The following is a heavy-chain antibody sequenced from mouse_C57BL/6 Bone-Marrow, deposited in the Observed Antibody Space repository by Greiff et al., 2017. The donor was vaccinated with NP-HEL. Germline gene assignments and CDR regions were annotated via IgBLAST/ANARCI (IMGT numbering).Heavy chain of an antibody. CDR1: GYTFTSYW. CDR2: IDPSDSYT. CDR3: ARWSGMDY. Sequence: QVQLKQPGAELVKPGASVKLSCKASGYTFTSYWMQWVKQRPGQGLEWIGEIDPSDSYTNYNQKFKGKATLTVDTSSSTAYMQLSSLTSEDSAVYYCARWSGMDYWGQGTSVTVSS. J-gene: IGHJ4*01. V-gene: IGHV1-50*01. D-gene: IGHD1-3*01.